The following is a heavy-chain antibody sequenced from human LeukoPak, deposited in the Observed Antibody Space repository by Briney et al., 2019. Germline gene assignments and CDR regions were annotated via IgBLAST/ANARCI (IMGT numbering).Heavy chain of an antibody. CDR3: ARGGFSSWPSFDY. CDR1: GGSISSFY. V-gene: IGHV4-59*01. D-gene: IGHD6-13*01. J-gene: IGHJ4*02. Sequence: SETLSLTCTVSGGSISSFYWSWIRQPPGKGLEWIGYIYYSGSTNYNPSLKSRVTISVDTSKNQFSLKLSSVTAADTAVYYCARGGFSSWPSFDYWGQGTLVTVSS. CDR2: IYYSGST.